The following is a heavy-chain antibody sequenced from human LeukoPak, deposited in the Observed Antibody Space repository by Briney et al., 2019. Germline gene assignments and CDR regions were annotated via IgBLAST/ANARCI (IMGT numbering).Heavy chain of an antibody. V-gene: IGHV3-21*01. Sequence: PGGSLRLSCAASGFTFSSYSMNWVRQAPGKGLEWVSSISSSSSYIYYADSVKGRFTISRDNAKNSLYLQMNSLRAEDTAVYYCVRAQGGILAYCGGDCYDDAFDIWGQGTMVTVSS. CDR3: VRAQGGILAYCGGDCYDDAFDI. D-gene: IGHD2-21*02. CDR1: GFTFSSYS. J-gene: IGHJ3*02. CDR2: ISSSSSYI.